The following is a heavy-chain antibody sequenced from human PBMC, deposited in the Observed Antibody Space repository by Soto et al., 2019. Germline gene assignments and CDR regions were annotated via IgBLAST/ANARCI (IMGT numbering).Heavy chain of an antibody. J-gene: IGHJ6*03. V-gene: IGHV4-34*01. Sequence: PSETLSLTCAGPDGSFSGYYWSWIRQPPGKGKECIGEINQNEKKKKKPSHKRRITKSVDTSKNQFSLKLSSVTAADTAVYYCARGRGYSSSWYYYYYYMDVWGKGTTVTVSS. CDR2: INQNEKK. CDR3: ARGRGYSSSWYYYYYYMDV. CDR1: DGSFSGYY. D-gene: IGHD6-13*01.